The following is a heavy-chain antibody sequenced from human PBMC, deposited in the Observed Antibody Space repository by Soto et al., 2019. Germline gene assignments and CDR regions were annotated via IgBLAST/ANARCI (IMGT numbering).Heavy chain of an antibody. CDR3: ARDKITGLFDY. D-gene: IGHD2-8*02. CDR2: INHSGST. CDR1: GGSFSGYY. V-gene: IGHV4-34*01. Sequence: QVQLQQWGAGLLKPSETLSLTCAVYGGSFSGYYWTWIRQPPGTGLEWIGEINHSGSTNYNPSLKSRLTISADTSKNQFSLKLTSVTAADTAVYYCARDKITGLFDYWGQGTLVTVSS. J-gene: IGHJ4*02.